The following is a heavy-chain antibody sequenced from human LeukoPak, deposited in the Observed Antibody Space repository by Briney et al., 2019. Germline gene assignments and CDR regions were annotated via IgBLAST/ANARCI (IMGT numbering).Heavy chain of an antibody. D-gene: IGHD6-19*01. J-gene: IGHJ4*02. CDR2: INHSGST. Sequence: SETLSLTCAVYGGSFSGYYWSWIRQPPGKGLEWIGEINHSGSTNYNPSLKSRVTISVGTSKNQFSLKLSSVTAADTAVYYCARVARSGWYTGPGFDYWGQGTLVTVSS. CDR1: GGSFSGYY. CDR3: ARVARSGWYTGPGFDY. V-gene: IGHV4-34*01.